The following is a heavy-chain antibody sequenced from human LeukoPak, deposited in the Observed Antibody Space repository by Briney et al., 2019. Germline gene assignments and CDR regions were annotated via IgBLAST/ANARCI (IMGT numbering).Heavy chain of an antibody. J-gene: IGHJ4*02. CDR1: GFTFSSYE. CDR2: ISSRGRTI. CDR3: ARVGDCSSTSCYDAYDY. V-gene: IGHV3-48*03. D-gene: IGHD2-2*01. Sequence: PGGSLRLSCAASGFTFSSYEMNWVRQAPGKGLEWVSYISSRGRTIYYADSVKGRFTISRDNAKNSLYLQMNSLRAEDTAVYYCARVGDCSSTSCYDAYDYWGQGALVTVSS.